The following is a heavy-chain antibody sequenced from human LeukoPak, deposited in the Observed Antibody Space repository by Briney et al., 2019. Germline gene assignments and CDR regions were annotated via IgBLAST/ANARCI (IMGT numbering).Heavy chain of an antibody. Sequence: GGSLRLSCAASGFTFSTYAMSWVRQAPGKGLEWVAAISGSGGSTYYADSVKGRFTISRDNSKNTLYLQMNSLRAEDTSIYFCAKALEQETVIALDSWGQGTLVTVSS. V-gene: IGHV3-23*01. J-gene: IGHJ4*02. CDR2: ISGSGGST. CDR1: GFTFSTYA. CDR3: AKALEQETVIALDS. D-gene: IGHD6-13*01.